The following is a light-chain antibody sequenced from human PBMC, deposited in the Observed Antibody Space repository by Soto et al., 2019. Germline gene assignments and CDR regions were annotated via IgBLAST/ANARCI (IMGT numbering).Light chain of an antibody. J-gene: IGKJ1*01. CDR1: QSISSW. CDR2: DAS. CDR3: QHLWT. V-gene: IGKV1-5*01. Sequence: DIQMTQSPSTLSASVGDRVTITCRASQSISSWLAWYQQKPGKAPKLLIYDASSLESGVPSRFSDSGSGTEFTLTISSLQPDDFATYYCQHLWTFGQGTKVEIK.